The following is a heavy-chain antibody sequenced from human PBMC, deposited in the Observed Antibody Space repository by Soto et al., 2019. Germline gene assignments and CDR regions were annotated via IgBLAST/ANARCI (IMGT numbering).Heavy chain of an antibody. J-gene: IGHJ4*02. CDR1: GGSVSSGSYY. CDR2: IYYSGST. V-gene: IGHV4-61*01. CDR3: ARDRGSGYDPTYFDY. Sequence: SETLSLTCTVSGGSVSSGSYYWSWIRQPPGKGLEWIGYIYYSGSTNYNPSLKSRVTISVDTSKNQFSLKLSSVTAADTAVYYCARDRGSGYDPTYFDYWGQGTLVTLSS. D-gene: IGHD5-12*01.